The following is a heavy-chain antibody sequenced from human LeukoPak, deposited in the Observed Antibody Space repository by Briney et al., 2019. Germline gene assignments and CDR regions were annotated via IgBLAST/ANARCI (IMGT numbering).Heavy chain of an antibody. Sequence: TETLSLTCDVSGGSVTSTNWWTWFRQPPGKGLEWIGEVHLDGRTNYNPSLKSRLVMSADLPENHISLKLTSVTAADTAVYYCAREGGFYRPLDYSGQGTLVTVSS. CDR3: AREGGFYRPLDY. J-gene: IGHJ4*02. D-gene: IGHD6-25*01. CDR1: GGSVTSTNW. CDR2: VHLDGRT. V-gene: IGHV4-4*02.